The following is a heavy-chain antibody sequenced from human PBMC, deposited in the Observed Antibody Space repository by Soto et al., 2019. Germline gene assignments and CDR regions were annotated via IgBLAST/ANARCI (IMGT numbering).Heavy chain of an antibody. Sequence: PGGSLRLSCLASGFTFSRYAMHWVRQAPGKGLAWVAITSNDGSNKHYAESVQGRFTISRDNSKNTLYLQMSSLRAEDTAVYYCVRSKGVVVEVAAPDGMDVWGRQTRGTVSS. D-gene: IGHD2-15*01. V-gene: IGHV3-30-3*01. CDR2: TSNDGSNK. CDR3: VRSKGVVVEVAAPDGMDV. J-gene: IGHJ6*01. CDR1: GFTFSRYA.